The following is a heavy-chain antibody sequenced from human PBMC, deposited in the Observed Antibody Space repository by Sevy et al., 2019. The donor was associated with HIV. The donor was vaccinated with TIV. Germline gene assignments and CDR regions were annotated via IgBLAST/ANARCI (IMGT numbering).Heavy chain of an antibody. CDR3: TRDPVPLYYYDSSGYYYDH. J-gene: IGHJ4*02. V-gene: IGHV3-49*03. D-gene: IGHD3-22*01. CDR2: IRSLSYGGTT. CDR1: GFAFRDYA. Sequence: GGSLRLSCVTSGFAFRDYAMSWFRQAPGKGPEWVGFIRSLSYGGTTEYAASVKGRFSISRDDSKSIAYLQMNSLKTEDTAVYYWTRDPVPLYYYDSSGYYYDHWGQGTLVTVSS.